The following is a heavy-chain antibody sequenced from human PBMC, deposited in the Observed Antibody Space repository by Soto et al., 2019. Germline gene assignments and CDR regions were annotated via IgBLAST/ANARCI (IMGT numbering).Heavy chain of an antibody. CDR1: EFTFSNVW. CDR3: FTVLRHATSWFHF. V-gene: IGHV3-15*01. Sequence: GGSLRLSCAASEFTFSNVWLSWVRQGPGKGLEWLGRIKSRTENETTDYASPARGRFIISRDDSKNMLYLQLNSLKSEDTGVYYCFTVLRHATSWFHFRGPGTSVTGPS. J-gene: IGHJ4*02. D-gene: IGHD2-2*01. CDR2: IKSRTENETT.